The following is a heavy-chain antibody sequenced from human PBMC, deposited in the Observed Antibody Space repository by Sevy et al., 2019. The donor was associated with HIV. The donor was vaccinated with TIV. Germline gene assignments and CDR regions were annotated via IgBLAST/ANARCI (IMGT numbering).Heavy chain of an antibody. Sequence: GGSLRLSCAASGFNINTYWMNWVRQAPGKGLEWVANIKQDGSKKYYVDSIKGRFIVSRDNAKKSLYLEMSSLRAEDTAVYYCARLKLHYDPYYFDLWGQGTLVTVSS. CDR3: ARLKLHYDPYYFDL. V-gene: IGHV3-7*01. D-gene: IGHD3-16*01. CDR1: GFNINTYW. CDR2: IKQDGSKK. J-gene: IGHJ4*02.